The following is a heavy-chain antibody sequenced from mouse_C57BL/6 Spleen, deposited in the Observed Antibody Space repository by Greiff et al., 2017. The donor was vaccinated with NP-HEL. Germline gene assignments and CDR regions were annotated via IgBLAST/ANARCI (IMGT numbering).Heavy chain of an antibody. CDR1: GYAFSSYW. V-gene: IGHV1-80*01. CDR3: ARSPSITTVVDAYYFDY. J-gene: IGHJ2*01. D-gene: IGHD1-1*01. CDR2: IYPGDGDT. Sequence: QVQLQQSGAELVKPGASVKISCKASGYAFSSYWMNWVKQRPGKGLEWIGQIYPGDGDTNYNGKFKGKATLTAAKSSRTAYMQLSSLTSEDSAVYFCARSPSITTVVDAYYFDYWGQGTTLTVSS.